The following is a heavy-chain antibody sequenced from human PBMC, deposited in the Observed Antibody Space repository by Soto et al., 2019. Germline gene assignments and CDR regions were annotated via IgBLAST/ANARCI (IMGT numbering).Heavy chain of an antibody. Sequence: SETLSLTCTVSDDSISSGNKYCSWILHPPGKGLEWIGYIFSSGTTYYNPSLKSRLTMSLDASQNQFSLKLNSLTDADTAVYFCARVPSPFDYYYAMEVWGQGTTITV. J-gene: IGHJ6*02. CDR3: ARVPSPFDYYYAMEV. CDR1: DDSISSGNKY. V-gene: IGHV4-30-4*01. D-gene: IGHD3-16*01. CDR2: IFSSGTT.